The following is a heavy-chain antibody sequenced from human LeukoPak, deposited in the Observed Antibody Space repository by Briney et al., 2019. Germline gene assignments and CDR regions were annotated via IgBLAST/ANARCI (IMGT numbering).Heavy chain of an antibody. J-gene: IGHJ4*02. V-gene: IGHV3-48*04. D-gene: IGHD2-15*01. Sequence: GGSLRLSCAASGFTFSSYSMNWVRQAPGKGLEWVSYISSSSSTIYYADSVKGRFTISRDNAKNSLYQQMNSLRAEDTAVYYCAKDIVVVVAATFFDYWGQGTLVTVSS. CDR2: ISSSSSTI. CDR1: GFTFSSYS. CDR3: AKDIVVVVAATFFDY.